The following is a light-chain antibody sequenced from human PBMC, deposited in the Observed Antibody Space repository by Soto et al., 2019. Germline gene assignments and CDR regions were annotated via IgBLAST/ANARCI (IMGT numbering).Light chain of an antibody. Sequence: QSVLTQPPSVSGSPGQSVTISCAGTSTDFVSYNRVSWYQQPPGTAPKLIIYEASNWPSGVPDRFSGSKSGNTASLTISGLQAADEADYYCSLYTSENTYVFGTGTKV. V-gene: IGLV2-18*01. J-gene: IGLJ1*01. CDR2: EAS. CDR3: SLYTSENTYV. CDR1: STDFVSYNR.